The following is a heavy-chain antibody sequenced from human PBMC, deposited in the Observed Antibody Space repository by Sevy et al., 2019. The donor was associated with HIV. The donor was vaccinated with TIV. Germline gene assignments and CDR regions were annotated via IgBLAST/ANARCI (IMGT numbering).Heavy chain of an antibody. CDR2: ISYSGST. CDR1: SGSISSYY. CDR3: ARGMGYDFWSGYSLYYGMDV. D-gene: IGHD3-3*01. V-gene: IGHV4-59*01. Sequence: SETLSLTCTVSSGSISSYYWSWIRQPPGKGLEWIGYISYSGSTNYNPSLKSRVTISVDTSKNQFSLKLSSVTAADTAVYYCARGMGYDFWSGYSLYYGMDVWGQGTTVTVSS. J-gene: IGHJ6*02.